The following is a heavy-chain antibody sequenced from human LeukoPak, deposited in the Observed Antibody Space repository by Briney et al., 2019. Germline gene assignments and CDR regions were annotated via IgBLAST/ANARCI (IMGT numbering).Heavy chain of an antibody. Sequence: SETLSLTCSVSGGSMRSYYWIWIRQPPGKGLEWIGYIYYSGSTNYNPSLKSRVTISVDTSKNQFSLRLSSVTAADTALYYCARHAAFADYQSHLTHFDYWGQGTLVTVSS. CDR3: ARHAAFADYQSHLTHFDY. J-gene: IGHJ4*02. CDR2: IYYSGST. V-gene: IGHV4-59*08. D-gene: IGHD4/OR15-4a*01. CDR1: GGSMRSYY.